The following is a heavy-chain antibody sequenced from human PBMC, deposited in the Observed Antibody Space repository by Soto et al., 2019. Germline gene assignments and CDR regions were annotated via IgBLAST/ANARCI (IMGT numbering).Heavy chain of an antibody. J-gene: IGHJ4*02. V-gene: IGHV3-23*01. CDR2: TTATGDRT. Sequence: GSLRLSCADSGFSFSTYSMSWVRQTPGKELEWVSATTATGDRTYYADSVTGRFTISRDNSKKTHYLQMTSLRAEDTAMYYCATMNGYFEYWGQGAPVTVSS. D-gene: IGHD3-22*01. CDR3: ATMNGYFEY. CDR1: GFSFSTYS.